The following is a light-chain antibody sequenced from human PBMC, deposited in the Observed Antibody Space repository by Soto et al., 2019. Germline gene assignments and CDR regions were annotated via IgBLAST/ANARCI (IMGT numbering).Light chain of an antibody. V-gene: IGKV1-27*01. CDR3: QEYKNAPLT. Sequence: DIQMTQSPSSLSAAVGDRVTITCRASQDISNYLAWYQQKPGKVPKLLIYTASSLQSGVPSRFSGSGSGTDFTLTVSSLQPEDVATYYCQEYKNAPLTFGGGTKVDI. CDR2: TAS. CDR1: QDISNY. J-gene: IGKJ4*01.